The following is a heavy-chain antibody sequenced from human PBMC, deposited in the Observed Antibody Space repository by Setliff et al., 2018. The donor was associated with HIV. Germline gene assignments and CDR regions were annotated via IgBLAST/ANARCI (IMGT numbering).Heavy chain of an antibody. CDR2: IDPSDGST. V-gene: IGHV1-46*01. D-gene: IGHD4-17*01. Sequence: GASVKVSCKAFGYTFTNHFMHWVRQAPGQGLEWMGIIDPSDGSTIFAQQFQGRLNMPRDTSTSTVYLELSSLRSEDTAVYFCASAPLTTVTTGPRYCLDYWGQGTLVTVSS. CDR3: ASAPLTTVTTGPRYCLDY. CDR1: GYTFTNHF. J-gene: IGHJ4*02.